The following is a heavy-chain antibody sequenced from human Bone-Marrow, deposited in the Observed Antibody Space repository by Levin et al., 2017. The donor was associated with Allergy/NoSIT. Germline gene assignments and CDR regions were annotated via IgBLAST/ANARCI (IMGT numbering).Heavy chain of an antibody. Sequence: GGSLRLSCAASGFTFSSYEMNWVRQAPGKGLEWVSYISTSGSTIYYADSVKGRFTISRDNAKNSLYLQMNSLRAEDTAVYYCARDQYIWGSYRAEFDYWGQGTLVTVSS. CDR1: GFTFSSYE. CDR2: ISTSGSTI. V-gene: IGHV3-48*03. D-gene: IGHD3-16*02. CDR3: ARDQYIWGSYRAEFDY. J-gene: IGHJ4*02.